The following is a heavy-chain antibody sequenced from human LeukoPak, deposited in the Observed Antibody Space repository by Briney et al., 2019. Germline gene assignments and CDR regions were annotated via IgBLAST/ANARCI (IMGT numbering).Heavy chain of an antibody. V-gene: IGHV7-4-1*02. D-gene: IGHD6-13*01. J-gene: IGHJ4*02. CDR2: INTNTGNP. CDR3: ARGIPVYGSSWSYYFDH. CDR1: GYSFTLYA. Sequence: GASVKVSCKASGYSFTLYAMNWVRQAPGQGLEWMGWINTNTGNPTYAQGFTGRFVFSLDTSVSTTYLQISNLKAEDTAVYYCARGIPVYGSSWSYYFDHWGQGTLVTVSS.